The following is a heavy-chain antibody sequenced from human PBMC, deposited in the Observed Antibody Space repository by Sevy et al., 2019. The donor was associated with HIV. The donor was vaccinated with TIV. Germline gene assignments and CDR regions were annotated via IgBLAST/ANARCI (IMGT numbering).Heavy chain of an antibody. CDR3: AKSTMVRGAVDY. CDR1: GFTFSSYA. D-gene: IGHD3-10*01. V-gene: IGHV3-23*01. CDR2: ISGSGGST. Sequence: GGSLRLSCAASGFTFSSYAMSWVRQAPGKGLEWVSAISGSGGSTYHADSVKGRFTISRDNSKNTLYLQMNSLRAEDTAVYYCAKSTMVRGAVDYRGPGTLVTVSS. J-gene: IGHJ4*02.